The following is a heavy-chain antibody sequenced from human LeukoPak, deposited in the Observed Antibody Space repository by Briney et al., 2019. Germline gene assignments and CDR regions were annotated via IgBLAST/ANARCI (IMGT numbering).Heavy chain of an antibody. V-gene: IGHV1-69*04. CDR3: ARGLIHSSGYYDY. J-gene: IGHJ4*02. CDR2: IIPILGIA. D-gene: IGHD3-22*01. CDR1: GGTFSSYA. Sequence: SVNVSCMASGGTFSSYAISWVRPAPGQGLEWMGRIIPILGIANYAQKFQGRVTITADKSTSTTYMELSSLRSEDTAVYYCARGLIHSSGYYDYWGQGTLVTVSS.